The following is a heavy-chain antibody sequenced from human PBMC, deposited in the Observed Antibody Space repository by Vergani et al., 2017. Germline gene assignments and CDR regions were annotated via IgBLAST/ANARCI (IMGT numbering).Heavy chain of an antibody. Sequence: QVQLQQWGAGLLKPSQTLSLTCTVSGGSISSGGYYWSWIRQHPGKGLEWIGYIYYSGSTYYNPSLKSRVTISVDTSKNQFSLKLSSVTAADTAVYYCARDWTGNYYDSSGSQGDAFDIWGQGTMVTVSS. D-gene: IGHD3-22*01. CDR2: IYYSGST. V-gene: IGHV4-31*03. CDR1: GGSISSGGYY. CDR3: ARDWTGNYYDSSGSQGDAFDI. J-gene: IGHJ3*02.